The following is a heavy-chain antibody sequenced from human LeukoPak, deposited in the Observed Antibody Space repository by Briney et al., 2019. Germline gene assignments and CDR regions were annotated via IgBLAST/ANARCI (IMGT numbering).Heavy chain of an antibody. Sequence: PGGSLRLSCAASGFTFSSYGMHWVRQAPGKGLDWVSFIRYDGSNKYYADSVKGRFTISKDNSKNTLYLQMNSLKTEDTALYYCAKDIYGTAAGTSEDAFDIWGQGTMVTVSS. D-gene: IGHD6-13*01. CDR2: IRYDGSNK. V-gene: IGHV3-30*02. CDR1: GFTFSSYG. J-gene: IGHJ3*02. CDR3: AKDIYGTAAGTSEDAFDI.